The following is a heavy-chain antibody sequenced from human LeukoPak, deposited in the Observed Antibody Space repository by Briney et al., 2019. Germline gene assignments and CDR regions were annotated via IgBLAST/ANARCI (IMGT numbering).Heavy chain of an antibody. CDR1: GGSISSGGYS. CDR2: IYHSGST. Sequence: SQTLSLTCAVSGGSISSGGYSWSWIRQPPGKGLEWIGYIYHSGSTYYNPSLKSRVTISVDRSKNQFSLKLSPVTAADTAVYYCARAGGYDYGGGFDYWGQGTLVTVSS. J-gene: IGHJ4*02. D-gene: IGHD4-17*01. V-gene: IGHV4-30-2*01. CDR3: ARAGGYDYGGGFDY.